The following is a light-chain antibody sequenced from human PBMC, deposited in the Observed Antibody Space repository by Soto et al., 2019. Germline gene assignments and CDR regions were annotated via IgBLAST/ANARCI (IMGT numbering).Light chain of an antibody. J-gene: IGLJ1*01. CDR2: DVS. V-gene: IGLV2-14*01. CDR1: SSDAGGYNY. Sequence: QSVLTQPASASGSPGQSSTITCTETSSDAGGYNYFSWYQQHPGKAPKFMIYDVSNRPSGVSTRFSGSKSGNTASLTISGLQAEDEADYYCNSYTTSNTRQIVFGTGTKVTVL. CDR3: NSYTTSNTRQIV.